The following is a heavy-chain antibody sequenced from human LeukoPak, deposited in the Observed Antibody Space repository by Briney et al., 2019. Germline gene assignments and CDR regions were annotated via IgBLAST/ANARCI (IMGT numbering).Heavy chain of an antibody. CDR3: ARESSSWYERGPDY. Sequence: ASVKVSCKASGYTFSSYYIHWVRQAPGQGLEWMGIINPSGGSTRYPQKFQGRVSMTRDSSTSTVYMEMSSLRSEDTAVYYCARESSSWYERGPDYWGQGTLVTVSS. V-gene: IGHV1-46*01. J-gene: IGHJ4*02. D-gene: IGHD6-13*01. CDR2: INPSGGST. CDR1: GYTFSSYY.